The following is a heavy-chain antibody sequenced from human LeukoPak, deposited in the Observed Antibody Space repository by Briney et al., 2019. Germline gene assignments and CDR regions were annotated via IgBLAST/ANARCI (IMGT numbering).Heavy chain of an antibody. V-gene: IGHV3-21*01. CDR1: GFTFSSYS. Sequence: PGGSLRLSCAASGFTFSSYSMNWVRQAPGKGLEWVSSTSSSSSYIYYADSVKGRFTISRDNAKNSLYLQMNSLRAEDTAVYYCARAGGAAAAYYFDYWGQGTLVTVSS. J-gene: IGHJ4*02. D-gene: IGHD6-13*01. CDR3: ARAGGAAAAYYFDY. CDR2: TSSSSSYI.